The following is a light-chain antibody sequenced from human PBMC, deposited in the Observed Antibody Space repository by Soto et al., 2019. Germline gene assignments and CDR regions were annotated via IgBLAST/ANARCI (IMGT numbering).Light chain of an antibody. CDR1: SSDVGGYNY. CDR2: DVS. CDR3: SSYTSSFKLAV. J-gene: IGLJ1*01. Sequence: QSVLTQPASVSGSPGQSITIFCTGTSSDVGGYNYVSWYQQHPGSAPKLMIYDVSSRPSGVSNRFSGSKSRNTASLTISGLQAEDEADYYCSSYTSSFKLAVFGSGTKLTVL. V-gene: IGLV2-14*03.